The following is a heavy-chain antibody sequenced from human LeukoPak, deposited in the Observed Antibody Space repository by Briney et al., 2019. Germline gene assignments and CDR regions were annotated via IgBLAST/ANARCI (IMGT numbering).Heavy chain of an antibody. D-gene: IGHD4-17*01. CDR2: ISYDGNTK. CDR1: GFTFSNYA. V-gene: IGHV3-30-3*01. CDR3: MREYRDYPNDDY. Sequence: GGSLRLSCAASGFTFSNYAMHWVRQAPGKGLQWVAVISYDGNTKYYGDSVKGRFTISRDNSKNTLDLQMNSLRVEDTAVYYCMREYRDYPNDDYWGQGTLVTVSS. J-gene: IGHJ4*02.